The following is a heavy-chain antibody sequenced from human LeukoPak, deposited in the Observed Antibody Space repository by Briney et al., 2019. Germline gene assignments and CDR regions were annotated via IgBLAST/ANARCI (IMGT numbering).Heavy chain of an antibody. CDR1: GGSISSSSYY. V-gene: IGHV4-39*07. J-gene: IGHJ6*03. Sequence: SETLSLTCTVSGGSISSSSYYWGWIRQPPGKGLEWIGSIYYSGSTYYNPSLKSRVTISVDTSKNQFSLKLSSVTAADTAVYYCARDGYYGSGSYSTLHDDYYYYYMDVWGKGTTVTVSS. D-gene: IGHD3-10*01. CDR2: IYYSGST. CDR3: ARDGYYGSGSYSTLHDDYYYYYMDV.